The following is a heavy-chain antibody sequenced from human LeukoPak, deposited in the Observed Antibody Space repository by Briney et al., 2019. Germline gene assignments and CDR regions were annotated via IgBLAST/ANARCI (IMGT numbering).Heavy chain of an antibody. J-gene: IGHJ4*02. V-gene: IGHV3-33*01. CDR1: GFTFSSYG. CDR3: ARVNCSGGSCYHDY. CDR2: IWYHGSNK. D-gene: IGHD2-15*01. Sequence: GGTLRLSCAASGFTFSSYGMHWVRQAPGKGLEWVAVIWYHGSNKYYADSVRGRFTISRHNSKNTLYLQMNSLRAEDTAVYYCARVNCSGGSCYHDYWGQGTLVTVSS.